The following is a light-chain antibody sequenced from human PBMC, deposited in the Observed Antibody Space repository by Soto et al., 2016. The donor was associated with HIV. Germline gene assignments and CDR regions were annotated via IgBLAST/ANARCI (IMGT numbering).Light chain of an antibody. CDR1: QVINTW. CDR3: QQYKTYPLT. CDR2: ATF. J-gene: IGKJ4*01. V-gene: IGKV1D-16*01. Sequence: DIQMTQSPSSVSAFVGDRVTITCRASQVINTWLAWYQQKPGKAPKLLISATFSLQNGVPSRFSGSGYGTDFSLTISSLQPEDFATYFCQQYKTYPLTFGGGTKVQIK.